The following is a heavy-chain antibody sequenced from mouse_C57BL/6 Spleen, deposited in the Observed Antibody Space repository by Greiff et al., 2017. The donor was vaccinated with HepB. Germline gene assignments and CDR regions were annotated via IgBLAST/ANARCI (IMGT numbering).Heavy chain of an antibody. CDR3: ARSEYDYDRFAY. CDR2: IHPNSGST. Sequence: QVQLQQPGAELVKPGASVKLSCKASGYTFTSYWMHWVKQRPGQGLEWIGMIHPNSGSTNYNEKFKSKATLTVDKSSSTAYMQLSSLTSEDSAVYYCARSEYDYDRFAYWGQGTLVTVSA. V-gene: IGHV1-64*01. CDR1: GYTFTSYW. J-gene: IGHJ3*01. D-gene: IGHD2-4*01.